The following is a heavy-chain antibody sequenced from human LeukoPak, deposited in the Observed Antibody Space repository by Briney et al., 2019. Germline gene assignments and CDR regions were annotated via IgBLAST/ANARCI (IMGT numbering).Heavy chain of an antibody. CDR3: ARDHILGYCSGGSCYNWFDP. CDR1: GYSISSGYY. D-gene: IGHD2-15*01. V-gene: IGHV4-38-2*02. CDR2: IYYSGST. J-gene: IGHJ5*02. Sequence: PSETLSLTCTVSGYSISSGYYWGWIRQPPGKGREWIGSIYYSGSTYYNPSLKSRVTISVDTSKNQFSLKLSSVTAADTAVYYCARDHILGYCSGGSCYNWFDPWGQGTLVTVSS.